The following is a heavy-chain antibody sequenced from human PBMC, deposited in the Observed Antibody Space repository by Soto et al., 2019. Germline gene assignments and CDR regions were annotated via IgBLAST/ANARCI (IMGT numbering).Heavy chain of an antibody. CDR3: AKTVGATWGPTKYYFDY. V-gene: IGHV3-23*01. CDR2: ISGSGGST. CDR1: GFTFSSYA. Sequence: GGSLRLSCAASGFTFSSYAMSWVRQAPGKGLEWVSAISGSGGSTYYADSVKGRFTISRDNSKNTLYLQMNSLRAEDTAVYYCAKTVGATWGPTKYYFDYWGQGTLVTVSS. J-gene: IGHJ4*02. D-gene: IGHD1-26*01.